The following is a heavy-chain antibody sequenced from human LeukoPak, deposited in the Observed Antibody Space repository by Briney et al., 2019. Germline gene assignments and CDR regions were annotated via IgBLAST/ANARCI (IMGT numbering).Heavy chain of an antibody. Sequence: SETLSLTCTVSGGSISSYYWSWIRQPPGKGLEWIGSIYHSGSTYYNPSLKSRVTISVDTSKNQFSLKLSSVTAADTAVYYCARIGPAYCGGDCYSWWFDPWGQGTLVTVSS. J-gene: IGHJ5*02. CDR3: ARIGPAYCGGDCYSWWFDP. CDR1: GGSISSYY. CDR2: IYHSGST. V-gene: IGHV4-59*08. D-gene: IGHD2-21*02.